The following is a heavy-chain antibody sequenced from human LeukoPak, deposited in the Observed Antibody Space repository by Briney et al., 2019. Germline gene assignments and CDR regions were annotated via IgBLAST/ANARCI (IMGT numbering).Heavy chain of an antibody. J-gene: IGHJ4*02. CDR3: ARDVEARISAAGTFDY. CDR2: ISGLGGST. V-gene: IGHV3-23*01. CDR1: GFTFSNYA. Sequence: GGSLRLSCAASGFTFSNYAMSWVRQAPGKGLEWVSVISGLGGSTYYADSVKGRFAISRDNSKSTLWLQMNSLRADDTATYYCARDVEARISAAGTFDYWGQGSLVTVSS. D-gene: IGHD6-13*01.